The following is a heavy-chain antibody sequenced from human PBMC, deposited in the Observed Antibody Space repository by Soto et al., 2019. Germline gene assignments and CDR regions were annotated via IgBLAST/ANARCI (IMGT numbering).Heavy chain of an antibody. CDR1: GGSFSGYY. D-gene: IGHD4-4*01. Sequence: SETLSLTCAVYGGSFSGYYWSWIRQPPGKGLEWIGEINHSGSTNYNPSLKSRVTISVDTSKNQFSLKLSSVTAADTAVYYCARSKKDSNYNQNYYYYDFLDVRGQGTTVTVSS. CDR2: INHSGST. CDR3: ARSKKDSNYNQNYYYYDFLDV. J-gene: IGHJ6*03. V-gene: IGHV4-34*01.